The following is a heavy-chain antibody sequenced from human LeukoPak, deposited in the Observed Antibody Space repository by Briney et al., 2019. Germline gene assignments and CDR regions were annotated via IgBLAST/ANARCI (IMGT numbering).Heavy chain of an antibody. J-gene: IGHJ5*02. CDR3: ARVVPAAKVGPDNWFDP. CDR2: INHSGST. V-gene: IGHV4-34*01. D-gene: IGHD2-2*01. Sequence: PSETLSLTCAVYGGSFSGYYWSWIRQPPGKGLEWIGEINHSGSTNYNPSLKSRVTISVDTSKNRFSLKLSSVTAADTAVYYCARVVPAAKVGPDNWFDPWGQGTLVTVSS. CDR1: GGSFSGYY.